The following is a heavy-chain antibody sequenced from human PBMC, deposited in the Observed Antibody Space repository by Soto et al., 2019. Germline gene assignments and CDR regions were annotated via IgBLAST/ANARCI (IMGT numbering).Heavy chain of an antibody. CDR1: GYPFSKYG. CDR2: IKPDNGNT. Sequence: QLQLVQSGGEVKKPGASVRVSCEAYGYPFSKYGISWIRQAPGQGLEWMGWIKPDNGNTDYAQKFQGRVTMTTDTSSNTAYMELRSLRSDDMAVYYCATSYDSGFDPWGQGTLVSVSS. J-gene: IGHJ5*02. CDR3: ATSYDSGFDP. D-gene: IGHD5-12*01. V-gene: IGHV1-18*03.